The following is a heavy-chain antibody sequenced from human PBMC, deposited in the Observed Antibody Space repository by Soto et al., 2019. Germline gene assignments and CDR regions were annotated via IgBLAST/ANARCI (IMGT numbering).Heavy chain of an antibody. CDR3: VRDQDSRGYSVFNL. V-gene: IGHV3-33*01. CDR1: GFTFNTYG. Sequence: GGFLRLSCAASGFTFNTYGMHWVRQAPGKGLEWVAVIWFDGSNQYYTDSVKGRFTVSRDNSKTTVYLQMNRLRPEDTAVYFCVRDQDSRGYSVFNLWGQGTQVTVSS. J-gene: IGHJ5*02. D-gene: IGHD3-22*01. CDR2: IWFDGSNQ.